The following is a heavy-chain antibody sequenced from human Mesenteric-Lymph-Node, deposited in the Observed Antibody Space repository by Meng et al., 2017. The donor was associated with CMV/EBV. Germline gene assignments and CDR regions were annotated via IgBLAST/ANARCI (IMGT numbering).Heavy chain of an antibody. D-gene: IGHD1-26*01. CDR3: VGKSRGYYYGMDV. V-gene: IGHV4-34*01. CDR2: INHSGST. J-gene: IGHJ6*02. CDR1: GGSFRGYD. Sequence: CGVYGGSFRGYDWSWIRQPPGKGLEWIGEINHSGSTNYNPSLKSRVTISVDTSKNQFSLKLSSVTAADTAVYYCVGKSRGYYYGMDVWGQGTTVTVSS.